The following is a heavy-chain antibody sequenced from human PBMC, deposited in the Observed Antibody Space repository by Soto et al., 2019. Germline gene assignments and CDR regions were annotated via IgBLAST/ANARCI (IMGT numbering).Heavy chain of an antibody. CDR2: IYYSGST. CDR3: ARDGRYHGSGSYPAY. Sequence: QVQLQESGPGLVKPSETLSLTCTVSGGSVSSGSYYWSWIRQPPGKGLEWIGYIYYSGSTNYNPSLKSRVTIAADTSKHQVSLTLSYVTAADTGVYYCARDGRYHGSGSYPAYWGQGTLVTVSS. D-gene: IGHD3-10*01. V-gene: IGHV4-61*01. J-gene: IGHJ4*02. CDR1: GGSVSSGSYY.